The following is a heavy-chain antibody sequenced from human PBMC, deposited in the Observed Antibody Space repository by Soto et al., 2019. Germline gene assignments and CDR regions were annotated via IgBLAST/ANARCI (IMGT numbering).Heavy chain of an antibody. D-gene: IGHD2-2*01. CDR3: ARVLGWAVVVPAATQEWFDP. CDR1: GYTITSYG. J-gene: IGHJ5*02. V-gene: IGHV1-18*01. CDR2: ISAYNGNT. Sequence: EASVKVSCKASGYTITSYGIRWVRQAAGQGLEWMGCISAYNGNTYYAQKLHRRVSITTDTSTSTADIELRSLRSDDSAVYYCARVLGWAVVVPAATQEWFDPLGQGTLVTVSS.